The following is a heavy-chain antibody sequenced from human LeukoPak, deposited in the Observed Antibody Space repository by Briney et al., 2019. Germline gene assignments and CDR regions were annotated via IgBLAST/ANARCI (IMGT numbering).Heavy chain of an antibody. V-gene: IGHV4-59*11. J-gene: IGHJ4*02. D-gene: IGHD3-3*01. CDR2: IYHSGST. CDR3: ARVGGTIFGVVNRGAFDY. Sequence: PSETLSLTCSVSADSLSSQYWSWIRQPPGKGLEWIGYIYHSGSTKYNTSLKSRVTISLDTSKNQFSLNLSSVTAADTAVYYCARVGGTIFGVVNRGAFDYWGQGTLVTVSS. CDR1: ADSLSSQY.